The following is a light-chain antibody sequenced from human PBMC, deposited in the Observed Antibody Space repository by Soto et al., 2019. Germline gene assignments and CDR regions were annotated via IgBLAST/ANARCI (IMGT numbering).Light chain of an antibody. CDR3: MQGTLWSRT. V-gene: IGKV2-30*02. CDR2: KFS. Sequence: DVVMTQSPLSLPVTLGQPASISCRSTQSLVHNNGNTYLIWCHQRPVQSPSRLICKFSIRDSGVPDRVSGSGSATDFTLKIMRVEADDVGVYYCMQGTLWSRTFDQGTKVEI. CDR1: QSLVHNNGNTY. J-gene: IGKJ1*01.